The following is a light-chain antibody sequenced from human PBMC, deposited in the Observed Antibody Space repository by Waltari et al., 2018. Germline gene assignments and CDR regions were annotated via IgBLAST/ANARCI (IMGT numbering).Light chain of an antibody. V-gene: IGKV1-39*01. CDR1: QGIATY. Sequence: DIQMTQSPSSLSASVGDAVVITCRASQGIATYLNWYQQKPGKAPKLLIYAASSLQSGVPSRFSGSGSGTDFTLTISSLQPEDFATYYCQQYNSYSALTFGGGTRVEIK. CDR2: AAS. J-gene: IGKJ4*01. CDR3: QQYNSYSALT.